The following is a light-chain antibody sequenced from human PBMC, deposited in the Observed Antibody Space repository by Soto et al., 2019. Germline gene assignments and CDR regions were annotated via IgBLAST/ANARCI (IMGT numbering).Light chain of an antibody. CDR1: SRDIGYYNY. V-gene: IGLV2-14*01. CDR2: EVS. J-gene: IGLJ3*02. Sequence: QSALTQPASVSGSPGQSITISCTGTSRDIGYYNYVSWYQQLPGKAPKLVIYEVSNRPSGISDRFSGSKSGQTASLTISGLRTEDEVDYFCGSYRSSNTLVVFGGGTKLTVL. CDR3: GSYRSSNTLVV.